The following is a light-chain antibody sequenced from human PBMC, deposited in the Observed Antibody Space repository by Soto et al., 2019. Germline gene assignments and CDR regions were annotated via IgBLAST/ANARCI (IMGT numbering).Light chain of an antibody. CDR2: GAS. CDR3: QQFGSSIPHT. Sequence: EVVLTQSPATLSVSPGDRATLSCRASQSVSRNLAWYQQKPGQAPRLLIYGASTRATGIPDRFSGSGSGTDFTLTISRLEPEDFGVYYCQQFGSSIPHTFGQGTKLEIK. V-gene: IGKV3-20*01. CDR1: QSVSRN. J-gene: IGKJ2*01.